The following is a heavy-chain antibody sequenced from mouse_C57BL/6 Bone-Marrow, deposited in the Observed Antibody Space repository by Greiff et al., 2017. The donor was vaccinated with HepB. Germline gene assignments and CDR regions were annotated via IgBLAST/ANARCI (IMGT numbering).Heavy chain of an antibody. CDR1: GFNIKDDY. J-gene: IGHJ3*01. Sequence: VQLQQSGAELVRPGASVKLSCTASGFNIKDDYMHWVKQRPEQGLEWIGWIDPENGDTEYASKFQGKATITADTSSNTAYLPLSSLTSEDTAVYYCTTGLRRRTWFAYWGQGTLVTVSA. CDR2: IDPENGDT. V-gene: IGHV14-4*01. D-gene: IGHD2-2*01. CDR3: TTGLRRRTWFAY.